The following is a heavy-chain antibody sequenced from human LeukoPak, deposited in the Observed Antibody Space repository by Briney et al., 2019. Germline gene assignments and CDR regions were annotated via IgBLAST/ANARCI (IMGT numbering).Heavy chain of an antibody. Sequence: GGSLRLSCAASGFTFGMYAMSWVRQAPGKGLEWVSTLSGSGGSTYYADSVKGRFTISGDESKNALSLQMNSLRPEDTAVYYCAKNAAGIVLMIYAPLDSWGQGTLVTVSS. D-gene: IGHD2-8*01. CDR3: AKNAAGIVLMIYAPLDS. CDR2: LSGSGGST. CDR1: GFTFGMYA. J-gene: IGHJ4*02. V-gene: IGHV3-23*01.